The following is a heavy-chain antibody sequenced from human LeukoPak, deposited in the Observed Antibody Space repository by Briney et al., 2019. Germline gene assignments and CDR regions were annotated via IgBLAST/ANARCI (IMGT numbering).Heavy chain of an antibody. CDR3: ARDYRGVAVAGRGRNAFDI. CDR2: INPDGSGT. Sequence: PGGSLRLSCAASGFTFSSYWMHWVRQDPGKGLVWVSRINPDGSGTSHADSVKGRFTISRDNAKNSLYLQMNSLRAEDTAVYYCARDYRGVAVAGRGRNAFDIWGQGTMVTVSS. D-gene: IGHD6-19*01. V-gene: IGHV3-74*01. J-gene: IGHJ3*02. CDR1: GFTFSSYW.